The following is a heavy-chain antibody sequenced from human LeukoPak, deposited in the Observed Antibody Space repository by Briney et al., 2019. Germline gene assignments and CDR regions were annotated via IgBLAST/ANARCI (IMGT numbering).Heavy chain of an antibody. CDR3: ARGSDGTHLDLVFET. D-gene: IGHD3-3*01. V-gene: IGHV1-2*02. Sequence: ASVKVSCKTSGYTFTNNYIHWVRQPTGQGVEWMGWINTKSGAPRDAQILQGRVTMTRDTSFSTAYMYLSSLTSDDTAVYYCARGSDGTHLDLVFETWGQGTAVTVSS. J-gene: IGHJ6*02. CDR1: GYTFTNNY. CDR2: INTKSGAP.